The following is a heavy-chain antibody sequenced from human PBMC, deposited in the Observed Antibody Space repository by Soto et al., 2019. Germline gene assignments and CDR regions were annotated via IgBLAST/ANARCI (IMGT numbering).Heavy chain of an antibody. CDR3: AGSDSISVHSTVYYYYYGMDV. CDR1: GFTVSSNY. CDR2: IYSGGST. V-gene: IGHV3-53*02. D-gene: IGHD6-13*01. J-gene: IGHJ6*02. Sequence: EVQLVETGGGLIQPGGSLRLSCAASGFTVSSNYMSWVRQAPGKGLEWVSVIYSGGSTYYADCVKGRFTISRDNSKNTLYLQMNSLRAEDTAVYYCAGSDSISVHSTVYYYYYGMDVWGQGTTVTVSS.